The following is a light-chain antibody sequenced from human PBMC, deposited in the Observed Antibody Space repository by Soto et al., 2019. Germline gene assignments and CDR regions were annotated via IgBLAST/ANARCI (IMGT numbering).Light chain of an antibody. J-gene: IGKJ5*01. Sequence: DVVMTQSPLSLPVTLGQPSSISCRSGRSLVYRDGNIYVNWFQQRPGQSPRRLIYKVSNRDSGVPDRFSGSGAGTDFTLKISRVEAEDVGVYYCMQGTHWPITFGQGTRLEI. CDR2: KVS. V-gene: IGKV2-30*01. CDR1: RSLVYRDGNIY. CDR3: MQGTHWPIT.